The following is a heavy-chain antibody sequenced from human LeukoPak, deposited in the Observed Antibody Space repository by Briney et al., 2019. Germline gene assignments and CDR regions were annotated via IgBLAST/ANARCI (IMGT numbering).Heavy chain of an antibody. V-gene: IGHV3-23*01. CDR1: GFTFSSYA. J-gene: IGHJ2*01. D-gene: IGHD3-3*01. CDR3: AKAEWVFGVVSRLGYFDL. Sequence: PGGSLRLSCAASGFTFSSYAMNWVRQAPGKGLEWVSGISGSGGSAYYADSVKGRFTISRDNSKNTLYLQMNSLRAEDTAVYYCAKAEWVFGVVSRLGYFDLWGRGSLVTVSS. CDR2: ISGSGGSA.